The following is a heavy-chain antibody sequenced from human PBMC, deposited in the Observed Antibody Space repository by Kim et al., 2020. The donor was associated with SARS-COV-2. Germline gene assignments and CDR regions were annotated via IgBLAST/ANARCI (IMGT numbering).Heavy chain of an antibody. CDR2: ISYDGSNK. J-gene: IGHJ4*02. CDR1: GFTFSSYG. V-gene: IGHV3-30*18. Sequence: GGSLRLSCAASGFTFSSYGMHWVRQAPGKGLEWVAVISYDGSNKYYADSVKGRFTISRDNSKNTLYLQMNSLRAEDTAVYYCAKTPVLLWFGEWESYYFDYWGQGTLVTVSS. D-gene: IGHD3-10*01. CDR3: AKTPVLLWFGEWESYYFDY.